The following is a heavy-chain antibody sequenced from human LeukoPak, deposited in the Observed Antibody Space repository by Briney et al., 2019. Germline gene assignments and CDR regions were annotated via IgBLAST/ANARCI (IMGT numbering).Heavy chain of an antibody. J-gene: IGHJ5*02. CDR1: GFTFSTYA. V-gene: IGHV3-64*01. Sequence: GGSLRLSCAASGFTFSTYAMLWVRQPPGKGLEYVSSISGNGGYTYYASSVKGRFTISRDNSKNTLFLQMGSLRAEDMAVYYCAAQGTTTGGFDPWGQGTLVTVSS. CDR2: ISGNGGYT. CDR3: AAQGTTTGGFDP. D-gene: IGHD1/OR15-1a*01.